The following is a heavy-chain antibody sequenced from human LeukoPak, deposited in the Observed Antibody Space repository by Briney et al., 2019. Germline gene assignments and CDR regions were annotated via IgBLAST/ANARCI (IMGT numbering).Heavy chain of an antibody. J-gene: IGHJ4*02. V-gene: IGHV3-23*01. D-gene: IGHD6-19*01. CDR2: ISGSGGST. Sequence: TGGSLRLSCAASGFSFSSYAMSWVRQAPGKGLEWVSAISGSGGSTYYADSVKGRFTISRDNSKNTLYLQMNSLRAEDTAVYYCASGQQWLEPGYWGQGTLVTVSS. CDR1: GFSFSSYA. CDR3: ASGQQWLEPGY.